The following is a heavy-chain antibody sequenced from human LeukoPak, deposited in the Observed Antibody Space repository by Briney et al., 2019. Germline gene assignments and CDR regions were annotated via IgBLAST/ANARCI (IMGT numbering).Heavy chain of an antibody. CDR3: ARHYSEGYSGYDLDY. CDR1: GYSFTSYW. Sequence: GESLKISCKGSGYSFTSYWIGWVRQMSGKGLECMGIIYPGDSDTRYSPSFQGQVSISADKSISTAYLQWSSLKASDTAMYYCARHYSEGYSGYDLDYWGQGTLVTVSS. D-gene: IGHD5-12*01. CDR2: IYPGDSDT. V-gene: IGHV5-51*01. J-gene: IGHJ4*02.